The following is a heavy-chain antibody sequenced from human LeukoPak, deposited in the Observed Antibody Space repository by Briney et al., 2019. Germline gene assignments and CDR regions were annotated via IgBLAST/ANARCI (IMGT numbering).Heavy chain of an antibody. CDR3: ARDNSGFDS. CDR2: IRHDGSAR. D-gene: IGHD6-19*01. V-gene: IGHV3-7*01. Sequence: GGSLRLSCAGSGFTFKNYWMAWVRQAPGKGLEWVANIRHDGSARYYGDSVKGRFTISRDDAKNSLFLQMNSLRVDDTALYYCARDNSGFDSWGQGTLVTISS. CDR1: GFTFKNYW. J-gene: IGHJ4*02.